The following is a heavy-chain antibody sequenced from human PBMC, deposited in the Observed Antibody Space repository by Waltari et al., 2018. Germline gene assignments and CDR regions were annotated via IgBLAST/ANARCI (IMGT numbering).Heavy chain of an antibody. J-gene: IGHJ4*02. CDR2: IKQDGSEK. Sequence: EVQLVESGGGLVQPGGSLRLSCAAPGFTFSSYWMSWVRQAPGKGLEWVANIKQDGSEKYYVDSVKGRFTISRDNAKNSLYLQMNSLRAEDTAVYYCARESLEWPFDYWGQGTLVTVSS. V-gene: IGHV3-7*01. CDR1: GFTFSSYW. CDR3: ARESLEWPFDY. D-gene: IGHD3-3*01.